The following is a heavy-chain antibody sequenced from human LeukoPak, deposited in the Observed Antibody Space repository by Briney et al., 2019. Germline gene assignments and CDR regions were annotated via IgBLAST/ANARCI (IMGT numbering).Heavy chain of an antibody. Sequence: SETLSLTCAVYGGSFSGYYWSWIRQPPGKGLEWIGEINHSGSTNYNPSLKSRVTISVDTSKNQFSLKLSSVTAADTAVYYCARAYTMIVAFDIWGQGTMVTVSS. J-gene: IGHJ3*02. CDR2: INHSGST. CDR1: GGSFSGYY. D-gene: IGHD3-22*01. V-gene: IGHV4-34*01. CDR3: ARAYTMIVAFDI.